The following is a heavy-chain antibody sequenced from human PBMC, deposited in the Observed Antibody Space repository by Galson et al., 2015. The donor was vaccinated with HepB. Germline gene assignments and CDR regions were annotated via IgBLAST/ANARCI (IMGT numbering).Heavy chain of an antibody. D-gene: IGHD1-7*01. V-gene: IGHV5-51*01. CDR3: ARHSQTTASLDYYFFYGMDV. CDR2: IYPSASET. J-gene: IGHJ6*02. CDR1: GYRFSMYW. Sequence: QSGAEVKKPGESLKISCEGSGYRFSMYWIGWVRQMPGRGLEWMGSIYPSASETRYSPSFQGQVTISADKSINTAYLQWSSLRASDTAIYYCARHSQTTASLDYYFFYGMDVWGQGTTVTVSS.